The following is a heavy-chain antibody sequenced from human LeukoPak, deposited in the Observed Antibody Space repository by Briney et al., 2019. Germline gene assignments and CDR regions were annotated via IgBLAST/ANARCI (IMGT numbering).Heavy chain of an antibody. D-gene: IGHD3-3*01. Sequence: ASVKVSCKASGGTFSSYAISWVRQAPGQGLEWMGRIIPILGIAKYAQKFQGRVTITTDESTSTAYMELSSLRSEDTAVYYCARDVGPTYYDFWSANHAFGIWGQGTMVTVSS. CDR2: IIPILGIA. J-gene: IGHJ3*02. CDR1: GGTFSSYA. V-gene: IGHV1-69*04. CDR3: ARDVGPTYYDFWSANHAFGI.